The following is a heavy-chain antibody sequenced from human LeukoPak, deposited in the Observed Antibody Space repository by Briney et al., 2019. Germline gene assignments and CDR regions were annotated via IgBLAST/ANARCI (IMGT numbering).Heavy chain of an antibody. D-gene: IGHD3-16*01. CDR1: GFSVTTNY. V-gene: IGHV3-53*01. Sequence: GGSLRLSCAAPGFSVTTNYMTWVRQAPGKGLDWVSVIFSGTTTYYADSVKGRFAISRDNSKNTVYLQMNSLRGEDTAVYYCARLGKGLDGGVQNAFDIWGQGTMVIVSS. CDR2: IFSGTTT. J-gene: IGHJ3*02. CDR3: ARLGKGLDGGVQNAFDI.